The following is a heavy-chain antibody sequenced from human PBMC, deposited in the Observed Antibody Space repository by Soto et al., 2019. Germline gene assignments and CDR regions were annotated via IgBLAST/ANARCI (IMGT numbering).Heavy chain of an antibody. CDR3: ARVFVRSSGWYAGY. D-gene: IGHD6-19*01. Sequence: GASVKVSCKASGYPFTSYAMHWVRQAPGQRLEWMGWINAGNGNTKYSQKFQGRVTITRDTSASTAYMELSSLRSEDTAVYYCARVFVRSSGWYAGYWGQGTLVTVSS. CDR1: GYPFTSYA. CDR2: INAGNGNT. J-gene: IGHJ4*02. V-gene: IGHV1-3*01.